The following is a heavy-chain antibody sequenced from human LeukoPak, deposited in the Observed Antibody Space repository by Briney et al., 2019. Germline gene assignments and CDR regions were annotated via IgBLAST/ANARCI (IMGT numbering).Heavy chain of an antibody. D-gene: IGHD3-10*01. V-gene: IGHV3-23*01. CDR3: ARTAESKWLGESEGSYFDY. CDR2: ISGSGGST. CDR1: GFTFSSYA. J-gene: IGHJ4*02. Sequence: GGSLRLSCAASGFTFSSYAMSWVRPAPGKGLEWVSAISGSGGSTYYADSVKGRFTISRDNSKNTLYLQMNSLRAEDTAVYYCARTAESKWLGESEGSYFDYWGQGTLVTVSS.